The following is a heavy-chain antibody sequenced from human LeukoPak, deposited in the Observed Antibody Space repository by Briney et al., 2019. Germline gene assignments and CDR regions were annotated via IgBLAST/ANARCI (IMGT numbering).Heavy chain of an antibody. J-gene: IGHJ1*01. Sequence: GGSLRLSCAASGFTFSSYSMNWVRQGPGKGLEWVSFISSSSSRIYYADSVKGRLTISRDNAKNSLYLQMNSLRDEDTAMYYCARDHSSDWYSLVVTSEYFQHWGQGTLVTVSS. D-gene: IGHD6-19*01. CDR1: GFTFSSYS. V-gene: IGHV3-48*02. CDR3: ARDHSSDWYSLVVTSEYFQH. CDR2: ISSSSSRI.